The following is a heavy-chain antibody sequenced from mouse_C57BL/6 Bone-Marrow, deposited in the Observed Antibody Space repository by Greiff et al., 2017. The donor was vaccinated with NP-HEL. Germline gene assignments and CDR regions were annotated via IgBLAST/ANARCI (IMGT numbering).Heavy chain of an antibody. CDR3: ARSRGYAMDY. D-gene: IGHD1-1*01. J-gene: IGHJ4*01. CDR2: IYPRSGNT. CDR1: GYTFTSYG. V-gene: IGHV1-81*01. Sequence: VQLQQSGAELARPGASVKLSCKASGYTFTSYGISWVKQRTGQGLEWIGEIYPRSGNTYYNEKFKGKATLTADKSSSTAYMELRSLTSKDSAVYFCARSRGYAMDYWGQGTSATVSA.